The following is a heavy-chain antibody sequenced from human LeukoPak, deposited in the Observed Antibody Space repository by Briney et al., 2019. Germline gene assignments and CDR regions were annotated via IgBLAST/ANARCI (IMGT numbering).Heavy chain of an antibody. Sequence: GGSLRLSCAASGFTFSSYAMTWVRRAPGKGLEWVSAISGGGGYIYYGDSVKGRFTSSRDNSESTLYLQMNSLRAEDTAVYYCAKAGIQLWLWAFDIWGQGTMVTVSS. V-gene: IGHV3-23*01. J-gene: IGHJ3*02. CDR2: ISGGGGYI. CDR1: GFTFSSYA. D-gene: IGHD5-18*01. CDR3: AKAGIQLWLWAFDI.